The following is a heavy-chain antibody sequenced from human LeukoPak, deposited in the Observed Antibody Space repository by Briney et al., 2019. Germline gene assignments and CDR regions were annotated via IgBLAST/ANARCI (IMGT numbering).Heavy chain of an antibody. D-gene: IGHD6-13*01. CDR3: ARDAGSGWYRPYHYYYMDV. V-gene: IGHV3-23*01. Sequence: GGSLRLSCAASGFTFSSYAMSWVRQAPGKGLEWVSGISGSDGSTNYADSVKGRFTISRDNSKNTLYLQMNSLRAEDTAVYYCARDAGSGWYRPYHYYYMDVWGKGTTVTISS. J-gene: IGHJ6*03. CDR2: ISGSDGST. CDR1: GFTFSSYA.